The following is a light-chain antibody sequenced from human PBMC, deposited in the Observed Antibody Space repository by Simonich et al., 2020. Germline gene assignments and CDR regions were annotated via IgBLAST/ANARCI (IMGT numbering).Light chain of an antibody. V-gene: IGLV2-14*01. J-gene: IGLJ2*01. CDR1: SSDVGGFNY. CDR3: SSYTSSSTLV. Sequence: QSALTQPASVSGSPGQSITISCTGTSSDVGGFNYVSWFPQHPGKAPKLMIYNVLKRPSGVYNRFSGSKSGNTASRTISGLQAEDEADYYCSSYTSSSTLVFGGGTKLTVL. CDR2: NVL.